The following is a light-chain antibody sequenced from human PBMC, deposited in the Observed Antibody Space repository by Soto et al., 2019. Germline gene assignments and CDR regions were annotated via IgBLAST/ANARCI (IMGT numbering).Light chain of an antibody. V-gene: IGLV2-14*01. Sequence: QSVLTQPASVSGSPGQSIAISCTGTFSDVGGYDYVSWYQQHPDKAPKLMIYEVTKRPSGVSNRFSGSKSGNTASLTISGLQLEDDADYYCSSYTSGSTRVFGSGTKVTVL. CDR2: EVT. CDR1: FSDVGGYDY. CDR3: SSYTSGSTRV. J-gene: IGLJ1*01.